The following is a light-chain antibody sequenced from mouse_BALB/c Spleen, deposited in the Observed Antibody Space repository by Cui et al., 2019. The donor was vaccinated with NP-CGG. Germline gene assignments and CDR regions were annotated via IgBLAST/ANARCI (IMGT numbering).Light chain of an antibody. V-gene: IGLV1*01. CDR1: TGAVTTNNF. CDR2: GTN. CDR3: ALWYSNHWV. Sequence: QAVVTQASALTTSPGETVTLTCRSSTGAVTTNNFANWVQENPDHLFTGLIGGTNNRAPGVPARFSGSLIGDKAALTITGAQTEDEAIYFCALWYSNHWVFGGGTKLTVL. J-gene: IGLJ1*01.